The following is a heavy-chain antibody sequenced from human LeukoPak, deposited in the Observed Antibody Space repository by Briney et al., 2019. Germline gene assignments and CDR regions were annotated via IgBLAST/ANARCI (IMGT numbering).Heavy chain of an antibody. Sequence: GASVKVSCKASGGTFSSYAISWVRQAPGQGLEWMGGIIPIFGTANYAQKFQGRVTITADKSTSTAYMELSSLRSEDTAVYYCARGVYYGSGSYFYYWGQGTLVTVSS. J-gene: IGHJ4*02. CDR1: GGTFSSYA. D-gene: IGHD3-10*01. CDR3: ARGVYYGSGSYFYY. CDR2: IIPIFGTA. V-gene: IGHV1-69*06.